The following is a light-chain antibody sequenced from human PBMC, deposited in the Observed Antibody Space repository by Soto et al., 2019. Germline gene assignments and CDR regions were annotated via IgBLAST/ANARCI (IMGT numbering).Light chain of an antibody. V-gene: IGKV1-5*03. CDR1: QSITSW. J-gene: IGKJ1*01. CDR2: KAS. Sequence: TLSASVGDRVTITCRASQSITSWLAWYQQKPGKAPKLLIYKASSLESGVPSRFSGSGSGTEFTLTISSLQPDDFATYYCQQYNSYSLWT. CDR3: QQYNSYSLWT.